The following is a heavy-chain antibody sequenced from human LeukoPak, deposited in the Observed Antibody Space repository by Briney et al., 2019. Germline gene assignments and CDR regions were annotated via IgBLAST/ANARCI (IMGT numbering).Heavy chain of an antibody. D-gene: IGHD3-9*01. CDR3: KQKTAYEILTGYYSGWYFDL. Sequence: PSETLSLTCTVPGGSIRSYYWSWIRQPPGKGLKKIGYIYYSGSTNYNPSLKSRVTISVDTSKNQFSLKLSSVTAADTAVFFFKQKTAYEILTGYYSGWYFDLWGRGTLVTVSS. J-gene: IGHJ2*01. V-gene: IGHV4-59*01. CDR1: GGSIRSYY. CDR2: IYYSGST.